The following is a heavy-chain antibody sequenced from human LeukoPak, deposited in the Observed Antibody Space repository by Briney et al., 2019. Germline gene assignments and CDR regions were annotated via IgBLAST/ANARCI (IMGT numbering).Heavy chain of an antibody. CDR1: GFTFSSYA. CDR2: ISGSGGST. Sequence: GGSLRLSCAASGFTFSSYAMSWVRQAPGKGLEWVSAISGSGGSTYYADSVKGRFTISRDNSKNTLYLQMNSLRTEDTAVYYCARERSNRPYYYYGMDVWGQGTTVTVSS. CDR3: ARERSNRPYYYYGMDV. V-gene: IGHV3-23*01. J-gene: IGHJ6*02. D-gene: IGHD6-13*01.